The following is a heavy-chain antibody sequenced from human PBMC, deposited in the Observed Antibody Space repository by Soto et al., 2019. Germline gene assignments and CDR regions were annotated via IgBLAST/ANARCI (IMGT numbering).Heavy chain of an antibody. D-gene: IGHD2-15*01. CDR2: IYYSGNT. V-gene: IGHV4-30-4*01. CDR3: ARDAGYCNSVSCYPYNMDV. Sequence: NPXGTLSLTCTVSGESISSGDHYGSWVRQSPGEGLEWIGFIYYSGNTYYNPSLKSRVSMSVDTSNNQFSLKLNSVTAADTAVYYCARDAGYCNSVSCYPYNMDVWGQGTTVTVS. CDR1: GESISSGDHY. J-gene: IGHJ6*02.